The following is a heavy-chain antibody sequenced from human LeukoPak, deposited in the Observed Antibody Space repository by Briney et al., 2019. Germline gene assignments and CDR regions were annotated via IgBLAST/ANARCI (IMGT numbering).Heavy chain of an antibody. CDR2: IYYSGST. CDR1: GGSISSYY. J-gene: IGHJ5*02. V-gene: IGHV4-59*01. D-gene: IGHD1-26*01. Sequence: SETLSLTCTVSGGSISSYYWSWIRQPPGKGLEWIGYIYYSGSTNYNPSLKSRVTISVDTSKNQFSLKLSSVTAADTAVYYCARVLVGARQGGWFDPWGQGTLVTVSS. CDR3: ARVLVGARQGGWFDP.